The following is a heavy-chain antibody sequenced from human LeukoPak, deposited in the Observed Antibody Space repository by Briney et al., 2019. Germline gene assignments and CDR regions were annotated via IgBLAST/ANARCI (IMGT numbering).Heavy chain of an antibody. J-gene: IGHJ4*02. V-gene: IGHV1-2*02. CDR3: ARDWCTNGVCYPDY. CDR2: INPDSGFT. D-gene: IGHD2-8*01. CDR1: GYKFTDDY. Sequence: ASVTVSFKASGYKFTDDYMHWVRQAPGQGLEFMGWINPDSGFTNHAQKFKGRVTMTRDTSISTAYLEVRSLTSDDTAVYYCARDWCTNGVCYPDYWGQGTLVTVSS.